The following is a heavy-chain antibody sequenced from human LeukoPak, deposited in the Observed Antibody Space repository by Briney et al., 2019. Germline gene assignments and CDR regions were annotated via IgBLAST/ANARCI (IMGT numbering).Heavy chain of an antibody. CDR2: IYAPGDT. CDR3: AREYYDSGSNGAFDY. V-gene: IGHV4-61*02. J-gene: IGHJ4*02. CDR1: GGSISSDRYY. Sequence: SQTLSLTCCVSGGSISSDRYYWSWIRQPAGKGLEWIGRIYAPGDTKYDPSLQSRVTISGDTSKNQISLKLASVTAADTAVYYCAREYYDSGSNGAFDYWGQGILVTVSS. D-gene: IGHD3-10*01.